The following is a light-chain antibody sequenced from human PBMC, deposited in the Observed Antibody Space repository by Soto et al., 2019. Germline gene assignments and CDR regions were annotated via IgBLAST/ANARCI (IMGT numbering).Light chain of an antibody. Sequence: DIVMTQSPDSLAVSLGERATINCKSSQTLLYSSNNKNSLAWYQQKPGQPPKLLIYWASTRESGVPDRFSGSGSGTDFTLTISSLQADDVALYYCQHYYSVPYAFGQGTKLEIK. CDR1: QTLLYSSNNKNS. J-gene: IGKJ2*01. V-gene: IGKV4-1*01. CDR3: QHYYSVPYA. CDR2: WAS.